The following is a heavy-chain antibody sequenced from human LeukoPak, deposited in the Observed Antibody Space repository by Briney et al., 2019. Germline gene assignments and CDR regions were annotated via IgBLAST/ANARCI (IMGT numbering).Heavy chain of an antibody. Sequence: GGSLRLSCVASGFTFRSYGIHWVRQAPGKGLEWLAFIWYNEITKNYADSVKGRFTISRDNSKNTLYVQMNSLRPDDTAVYYCAKDSSDYYFDYWGQGTLVTVSS. J-gene: IGHJ4*02. CDR2: IWYNEITK. D-gene: IGHD3-22*01. CDR3: AKDSSDYYFDY. V-gene: IGHV3-30*02. CDR1: GFTFRSYG.